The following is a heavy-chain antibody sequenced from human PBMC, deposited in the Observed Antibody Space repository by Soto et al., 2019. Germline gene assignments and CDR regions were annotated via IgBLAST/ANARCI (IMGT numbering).Heavy chain of an antibody. CDR3: ARGMALRDSSGYYYDY. Sequence: PSETLSLTCTVSGGSISSGGYYWSWIRQHPGKGLEWIGYIYYSGSTYFNPSLKSRLTISVDTSKNQFSLKLSSVTAADTAVYYCARGMALRDSSGYYYDYWGQGTLVTVSS. D-gene: IGHD3-22*01. CDR1: GGSISSGGYY. V-gene: IGHV4-31*03. J-gene: IGHJ4*02. CDR2: IYYSGST.